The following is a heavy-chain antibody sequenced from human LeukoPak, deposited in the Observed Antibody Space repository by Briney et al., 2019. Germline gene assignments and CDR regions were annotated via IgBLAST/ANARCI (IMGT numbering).Heavy chain of an antibody. CDR1: GYTFTSYA. V-gene: IGHV1-3*01. J-gene: IGHJ4*02. CDR2: INAGNGNT. D-gene: IGHD5-12*01. Sequence: GASVKVSCKAFGYTFTSYAMHWVRQAPGQRVEWMGWINAGNGNTKYSQKFQGRVTITRDTSASTAYMELSSLRSEDTAVYYCARGYSGYDYFDYWGQGTLVTVSS. CDR3: ARGYSGYDYFDY.